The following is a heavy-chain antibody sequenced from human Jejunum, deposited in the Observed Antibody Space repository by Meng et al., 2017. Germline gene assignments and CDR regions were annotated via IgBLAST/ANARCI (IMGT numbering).Heavy chain of an antibody. Sequence: QVQLQEAGPGLGKPSGTLSLTCAVSGVSISSIYWWSWVRQPPGKGLEWIGQIYQTGSTNYNPSLQSRVTMSVDKSKNQFSLKLSSVTAADSAVYYCARGAGDRFDFWGRGTLVTVSS. CDR1: GVSISSIYW. CDR3: ARGAGDRFDF. V-gene: IGHV4-4*02. CDR2: IYQTGST. J-gene: IGHJ4*02. D-gene: IGHD4-17*01.